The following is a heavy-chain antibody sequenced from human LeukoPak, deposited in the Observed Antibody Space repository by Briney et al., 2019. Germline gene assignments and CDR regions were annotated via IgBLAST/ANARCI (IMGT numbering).Heavy chain of an antibody. V-gene: IGHV1-24*01. CDR3: ARDSSGSYLTQGAFDI. CDR2: FDPEDGET. CDR1: GYTLTELS. J-gene: IGHJ3*02. D-gene: IGHD1-26*01. Sequence: GASVKVSCKVSGYTLTELSMHWVRQAPGKGLEWMGGFDPEDGETIYAQKFQGRVTMTEDTSTDTAYMELSSLRSEDMAVYYCARDSSGSYLTQGAFDIWGQGTMVTVSS.